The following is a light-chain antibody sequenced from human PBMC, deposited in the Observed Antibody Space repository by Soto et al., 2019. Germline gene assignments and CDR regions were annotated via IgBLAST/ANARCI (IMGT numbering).Light chain of an antibody. V-gene: IGKV3-20*01. CDR1: QSVSSSY. CDR3: QQYGSSP. CDR2: GAS. J-gene: IGKJ3*01. Sequence: DIVLTQSPGTLSLSPGKRATLSCRASQSVSSSYLAWYQQKPGQAPRLLIYGASSRATGIPDRFSGSGSGTDFTLTISRLEPEDFAVYYCQQYGSSPFGPGTKVDIK.